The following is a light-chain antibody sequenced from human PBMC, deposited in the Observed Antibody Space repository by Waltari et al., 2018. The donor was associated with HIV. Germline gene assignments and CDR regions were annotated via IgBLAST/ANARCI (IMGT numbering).Light chain of an antibody. CDR3: QSYDSSLRGHV. CDR1: SSHIGAGFD. V-gene: IGLV1-40*01. Sequence: QSVLTPPPSVSGAPGQRITISCTGRSSHIGAGFDVPWYQHLPGKAPKVLIYGNTNRPSGVPDRFSGSKSGTSASLAITGLQADDEGDYYCQSYDSSLRGHVFGSGTKVAV. J-gene: IGLJ1*01. CDR2: GNT.